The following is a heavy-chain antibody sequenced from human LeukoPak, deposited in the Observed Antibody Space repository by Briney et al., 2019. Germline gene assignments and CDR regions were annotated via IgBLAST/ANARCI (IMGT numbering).Heavy chain of an antibody. CDR1: GFTFSSYS. CDR3: ARAPAYCGGDCLIDY. D-gene: IGHD2-21*02. V-gene: IGHV3-21*01. CDR2: ISGSSSYI. J-gene: IGHJ4*02. Sequence: GGSLRLSCAASGFTFSSYSMNWVRQAPGKGLEWVSSISGSSSYIYYADSVKGRFTISRDNAKNSLYLQMNSLRAEDTAVYYCARAPAYCGGDCLIDYWGQGTLVTVSP.